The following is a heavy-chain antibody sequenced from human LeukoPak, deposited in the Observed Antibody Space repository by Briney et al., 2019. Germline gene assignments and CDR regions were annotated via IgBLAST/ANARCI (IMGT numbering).Heavy chain of an antibody. V-gene: IGHV3-23*01. CDR2: ISGSGGST. D-gene: IGHD6-19*01. CDR3: AKENGGYSSGPYAFDI. CDR1: GFTVSSNY. Sequence: PGGSLRLSCAASGFTVSSNYMSWVRQAPGKGLEWVSAISGSGGSTYYADSVKGRFTISRDNSKNTLYLRMNSLRAEDTAVYYCAKENGGYSSGPYAFDIWGQGTMVTVSS. J-gene: IGHJ3*02.